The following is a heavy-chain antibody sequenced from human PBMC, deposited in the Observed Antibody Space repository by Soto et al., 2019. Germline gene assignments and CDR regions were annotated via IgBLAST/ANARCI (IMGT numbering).Heavy chain of an antibody. D-gene: IGHD3-16*01. J-gene: IGHJ4*02. CDR3: AKDRRAGGNSAFYFDF. V-gene: IGHV3-23*01. CDR1: GFTFGDYA. CDR2: ISATGGGT. Sequence: GGSLRLSCTASGFTFGDYAMRWVRQAPGKGLEWVSLISATGGGTYYADSVKGRFTISRDNSHNTLYLQVHSLTAEDTAVYYCAKDRRAGGNSAFYFDFWGQGAQVTVSS.